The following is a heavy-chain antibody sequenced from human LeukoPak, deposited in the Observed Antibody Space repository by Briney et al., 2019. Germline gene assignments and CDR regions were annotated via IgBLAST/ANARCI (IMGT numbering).Heavy chain of an antibody. V-gene: IGHV1-2*02. J-gene: IGHJ4*02. CDR1: GYTFTGYY. CDR2: INPNSGGT. D-gene: IGHD6-13*01. CDR3: ARDAGIYSSSWYPRVGFDY. Sequence: ASVKVSCKASGYTFTGYYMHWVRQAPGQGLEWMGWINPNSGGTNYAQKFQGRVTMTRDTSISTAYMELSRLRSDDTAVYYCARDAGIYSSSWYPRVGFDYWGQGTLVTVSS.